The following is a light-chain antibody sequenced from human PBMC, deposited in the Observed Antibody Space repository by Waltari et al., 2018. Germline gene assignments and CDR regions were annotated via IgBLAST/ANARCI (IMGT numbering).Light chain of an antibody. CDR1: SLRSYY. J-gene: IGLJ3*02. CDR3: NSRDSSGNPWV. CDR2: GKN. Sequence: SELSQDPAVSVALGQTVRITCQGDSLRSYYSSWYQQKPGQAPVLLIYGKNNRPPWVPARFSACSSGNTASLTTTGAQAEDEADYYCNSRDSSGNPWVFGGGTKLTVL. V-gene: IGLV3-19*01.